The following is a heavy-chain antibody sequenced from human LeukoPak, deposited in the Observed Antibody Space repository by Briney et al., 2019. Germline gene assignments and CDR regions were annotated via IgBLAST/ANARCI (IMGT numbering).Heavy chain of an antibody. V-gene: IGHV1-69*13. CDR1: GGTFRSYA. D-gene: IGHD6-6*01. CDR2: IIPMSGTP. J-gene: IGHJ6*02. CDR3: SRDPGIPARRHYYYYGMDV. Sequence: ASVKVSCKVSGGTFRSYAIGWVRQAPGQGLEWMAGIIPMSGTPSYAQKFQGRVTITADEFTTTAYMELSGLRSEDTAVYYCSRDPGIPARRHYYYYGMDVWGQGTTVIVSS.